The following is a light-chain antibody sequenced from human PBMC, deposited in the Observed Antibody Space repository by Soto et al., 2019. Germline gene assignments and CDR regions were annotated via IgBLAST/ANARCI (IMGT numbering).Light chain of an antibody. CDR1: QSVSSY. J-gene: IGKJ2*01. V-gene: IGKV3-11*01. Sequence: IVLTQSPATLSLSPGERATLSCRASQSVSSYLAWYQQKPGQAPRLLIYDASNRATGIPARFSGSGSGTDFTLTISSLEPEDFAVYYCQQRSNLPYTFGQGTKLEIK. CDR2: DAS. CDR3: QQRSNLPYT.